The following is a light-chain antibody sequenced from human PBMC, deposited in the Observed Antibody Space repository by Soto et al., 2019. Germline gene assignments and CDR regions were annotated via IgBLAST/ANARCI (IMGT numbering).Light chain of an antibody. CDR3: QQYYKWPLT. Sequence: EIVMTQSPATLSVPPGERATLSCRASQSVYSMLAWYQQKPGQAPRLLIYDASTRATGIPASFSGSGSGTEFTLTISSLQSQDFAAYYCQQYYKWPLTFGGGTKVEI. V-gene: IGKV3-15*01. CDR1: QSVYSM. CDR2: DAS. J-gene: IGKJ4*01.